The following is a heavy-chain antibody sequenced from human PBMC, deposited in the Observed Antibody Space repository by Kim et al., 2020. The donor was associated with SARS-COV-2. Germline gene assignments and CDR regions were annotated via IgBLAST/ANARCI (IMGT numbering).Heavy chain of an antibody. CDR3: ARGRNGDY. V-gene: IGHV3-48*01. D-gene: IGHD3-16*01. Sequence: SRTISDADSVKRPFTISRDNAKNSLYLQMKSLRGEDTAVYYCARGRNGDYWGQGNLVTVSS. J-gene: IGHJ4*02. CDR2: SRTI.